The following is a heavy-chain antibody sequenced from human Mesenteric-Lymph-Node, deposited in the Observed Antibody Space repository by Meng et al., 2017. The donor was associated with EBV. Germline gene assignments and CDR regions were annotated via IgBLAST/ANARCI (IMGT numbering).Heavy chain of an antibody. CDR1: GGSISSGGYS. V-gene: IGHV4-30-2*01. Sequence: LHPGAPASGLVKPSQTLSLTCAASGGSISSGGYSWSWIRQPPGKGLEWIGYIYHSGSTYYNPSLKSRVTISVDRSKNQFSLKLSSVTAADTAVYYCARPDSSGYYTGWFDPWGQGTLVTVSS. CDR2: IYHSGST. D-gene: IGHD3-22*01. J-gene: IGHJ5*02. CDR3: ARPDSSGYYTGWFDP.